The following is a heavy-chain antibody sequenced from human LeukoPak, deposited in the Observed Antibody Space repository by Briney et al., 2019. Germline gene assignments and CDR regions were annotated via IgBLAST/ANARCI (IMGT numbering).Heavy chain of an antibody. Sequence: GGSLRLSCAAPRFIFNSYWMHWVRQAPGKGLEWVAFIRYDGSNKHYADSVKGRFTISRDNSKNTLYLQMNSLRAEDTAVYYCAKVTGSSWSTSFDYWGQGTLVTVSS. CDR1: RFIFNSYW. V-gene: IGHV3-30*02. J-gene: IGHJ4*02. CDR2: IRYDGSNK. D-gene: IGHD6-13*01. CDR3: AKVTGSSWSTSFDY.